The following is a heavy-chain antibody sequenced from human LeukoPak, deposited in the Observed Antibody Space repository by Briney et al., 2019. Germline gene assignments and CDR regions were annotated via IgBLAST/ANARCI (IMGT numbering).Heavy chain of an antibody. CDR2: INHSGST. CDR1: GGSFSGYY. CDR3: ARGNSSWPFDY. V-gene: IGHV4-34*01. D-gene: IGHD6-13*01. J-gene: IGHJ4*02. Sequence: SETLSLTCAVYGGSFSGYYWSWIRQPPGKGLEWIGEINHSGSTNYNPSLKSRVTISVDTSKNQFSLKLSSVTAADTAVYYCARGNSSWPFDYWAREPWSPSPQ.